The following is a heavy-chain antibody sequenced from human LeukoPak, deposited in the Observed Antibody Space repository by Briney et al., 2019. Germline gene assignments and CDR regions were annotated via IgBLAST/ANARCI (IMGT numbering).Heavy chain of an antibody. J-gene: IGHJ4*02. V-gene: IGHV3-48*01. CDR3: AKDPMAGARVFGY. D-gene: IGHD1-26*01. CDR1: GFTFSSYS. Sequence: PGGSLRLSCAASGFTFSSYSMNWVRQAPGKGLEWVSYISSSSSTIYYADSVKGRFTISRDNSKNTLYLQMNSLRVEDTAVYYCAKDPMAGARVFGYWGQGTLVTVSS. CDR2: ISSSSSTI.